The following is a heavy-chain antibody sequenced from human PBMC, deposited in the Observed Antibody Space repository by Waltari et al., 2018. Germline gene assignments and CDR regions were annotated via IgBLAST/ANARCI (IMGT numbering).Heavy chain of an antibody. Sequence: QVQLQESGPGLVKPSETLSLTCTVSAGSISSYYWSWIRQPPGKGLEWIGYIYHSGSTNDIPALKSRVTISVDTSKNQFSRKLSSVTAADTAVYYCARVHSGGYRYFQHWGQGTLVTVSS. D-gene: IGHD1-26*01. CDR3: ARVHSGGYRYFQH. V-gene: IGHV4-59*01. CDR1: AGSISSYY. J-gene: IGHJ1*01. CDR2: IYHSGST.